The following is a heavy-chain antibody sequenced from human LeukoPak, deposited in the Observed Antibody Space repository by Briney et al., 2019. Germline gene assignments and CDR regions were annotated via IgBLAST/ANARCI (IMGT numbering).Heavy chain of an antibody. V-gene: IGHV1-2*02. Sequence: ASVNVSCKASGYTFTVYFMHWVRPAPGQGLEWMGWINPNSGGTNYEQKFQGRVTMTRDTSISTAYMELSRLRSDDTAVYYCARELNYDSSGYYFDYWGQGTLVTVSS. D-gene: IGHD3-22*01. CDR2: INPNSGGT. CDR1: GYTFTVYF. CDR3: ARELNYDSSGYYFDY. J-gene: IGHJ4*02.